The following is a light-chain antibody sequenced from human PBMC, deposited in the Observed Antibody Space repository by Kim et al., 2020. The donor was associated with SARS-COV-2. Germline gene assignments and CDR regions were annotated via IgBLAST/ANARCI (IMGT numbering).Light chain of an antibody. Sequence: SPGETATLSCRASQSVRNNLAWYQQKPGQAPRLLIFSASTRATGIPARFSGSGSGTEFTLTISSLQSEDSAAYFCQQYNDWPPITFGQGTRLEIK. CDR3: QQYNDWPPIT. V-gene: IGKV3-15*01. CDR1: QSVRNN. CDR2: SAS. J-gene: IGKJ5*01.